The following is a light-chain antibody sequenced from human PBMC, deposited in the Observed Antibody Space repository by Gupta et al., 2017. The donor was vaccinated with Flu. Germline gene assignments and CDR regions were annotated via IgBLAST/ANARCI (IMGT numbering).Light chain of an antibody. CDR2: LNSDGSH. CDR3: QTWGTGIQV. J-gene: IGLJ3*02. CDR1: SGHSSYA. V-gene: IGLV4-69*01. Sequence: QLVLTQSTSASASPGASVKLTCTLRSGHSSYAIAWHQQLPEKGPRYLMKLNSDGSHSQGDGIPDRFSGSISGAERYLTISSLQSDDGADYYCQTWGTGIQVFGGGTKLTVL.